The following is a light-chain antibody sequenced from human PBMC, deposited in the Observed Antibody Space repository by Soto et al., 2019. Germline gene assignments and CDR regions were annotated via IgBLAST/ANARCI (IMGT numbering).Light chain of an antibody. Sequence: QSALTQPASVSGSHGQSITISCTGTSSDVGGYNYVSWYQQHPGKAPKLMIYDVSNRPSGVSNRFSGSKSGNTASLTISGLQAEDEADYFCNSYTSSSTLVVFGGGTKLTVL. CDR1: SSDVGGYNY. J-gene: IGLJ2*01. CDR3: NSYTSSSTLVV. CDR2: DVS. V-gene: IGLV2-14*01.